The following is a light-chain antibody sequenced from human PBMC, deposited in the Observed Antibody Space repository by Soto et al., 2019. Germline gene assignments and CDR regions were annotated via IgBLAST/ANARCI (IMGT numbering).Light chain of an antibody. J-gene: IGLJ1*01. V-gene: IGLV2-8*01. CDR2: GVH. CDR3: SSYAGNNNYV. CDR1: SGDVGTYAL. Sequence: CSLTQPHYASGSAGRAVTMSKKGSSGDVGTYALVSWYQQHPGKAHKLMIYGVHKRPSGVPDRFSGSQSGNTASLTVSGLQAEDEADYFCSSYAGNNNYVFGTGTKVTVL.